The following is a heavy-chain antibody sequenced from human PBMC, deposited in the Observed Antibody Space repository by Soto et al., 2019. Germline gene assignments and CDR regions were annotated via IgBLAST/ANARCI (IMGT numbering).Heavy chain of an antibody. Sequence: GASVKVSCKASGGTFSSFAISWVRQAPGQGLEWMGDIIPLFGATNYAQTFQGRVTFTADESTTTAYMELRSLRSNDTAVYYCARGLDTTVAHSHNWGQGTLVTVSS. CDR2: IIPLFGAT. CDR1: GGTFSSFA. D-gene: IGHD1-1*01. CDR3: ARGLDTTVAHSHN. V-gene: IGHV1-69*13. J-gene: IGHJ4*02.